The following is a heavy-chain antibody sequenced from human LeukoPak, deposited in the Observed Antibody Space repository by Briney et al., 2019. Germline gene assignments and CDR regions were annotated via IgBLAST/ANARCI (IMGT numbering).Heavy chain of an antibody. V-gene: IGHV4-59*01. CDR1: GGSISSYY. Sequence: SETLSLTCTVSGGSISSYYWSWIRQPPGKGLEWIGYIYYSGSTNYNPSLKSRVTISVDTSKNQFSLKLSSVTAADTAVYYCARGPLGATGYWFDHWGQGTLVTVSS. J-gene: IGHJ5*02. CDR3: ARGPLGATGYWFDH. D-gene: IGHD1-26*01. CDR2: IYYSGST.